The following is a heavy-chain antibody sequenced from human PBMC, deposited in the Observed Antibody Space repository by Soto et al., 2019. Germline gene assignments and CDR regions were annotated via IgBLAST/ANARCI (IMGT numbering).Heavy chain of an antibody. CDR1: GGTFSSSA. J-gene: IGHJ3*02. CDR2: IIPTFGTA. CDR3: ARSETAGHRRFDI. V-gene: IGHV1-69*06. Sequence: QVQLVQSGAEMREPGSSVKVACKASGGTFSSSAINWLRQAPGQGPEWMGGIIPTFGTANYIEKFRGRVTITADTSTSTAYMEVSSLTSEDTAMYFFARSETAGHRRFDIWGQGTMITVSS. D-gene: IGHD6-19*01.